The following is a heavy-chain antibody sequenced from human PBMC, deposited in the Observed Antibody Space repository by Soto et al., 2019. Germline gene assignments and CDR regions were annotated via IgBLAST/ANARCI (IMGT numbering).Heavy chain of an antibody. CDR3: ARGDRGAFDL. CDR1: GFTFSYYW. CDR2: IHSDGSST. D-gene: IGHD1-26*01. V-gene: IGHV3-74*01. J-gene: IGHJ3*01. Sequence: EVQLVESGGGLVQPGESLRLSCAASGFTFSYYWMHWVRQAPGKGLVWVSRIHSDGSSTTYADSVKGRFTISRDNARNTLYLHMKSLRAEDTAVYYCARGDRGAFDLWGQGTVVTVSS.